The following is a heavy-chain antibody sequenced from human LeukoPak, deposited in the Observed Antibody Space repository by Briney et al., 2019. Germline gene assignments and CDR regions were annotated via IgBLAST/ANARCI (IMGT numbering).Heavy chain of an antibody. CDR3: ARGKFADCSSTSCYTDDAFDI. D-gene: IGHD2-2*01. CDR2: IYTSGST. J-gene: IGHJ3*02. CDR1: GGSISSGSYY. V-gene: IGHV4-61*02. Sequence: SETLSLTCTVSGGSISSGSYYWSWIRQPAGKGLEWIGRIYTSGSTNYNPSLKSRVTISVDTSKNQFSLKLSSVTAADTAVYYCARGKFADCSSTSCYTDDAFDIWGQGTMVTVSS.